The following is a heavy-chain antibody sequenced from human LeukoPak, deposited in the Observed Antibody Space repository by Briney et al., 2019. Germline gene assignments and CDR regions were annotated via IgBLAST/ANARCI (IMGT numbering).Heavy chain of an antibody. CDR1: GASISSTYHY. V-gene: IGHV4-39*01. CDR3: ARQRTTMIAD. CDR2: IYHTGPT. D-gene: IGHD3-22*01. J-gene: IGHJ4*02. Sequence: SEPLSHTRSVSGASISSTYHYWGWIRQPPGKGLEWIGSIYHTGPTYYNASLKSRVTISVDISKNQFSLKLTSVSAADTAVYYCARQRTTMIADWGQGTLVTVSS.